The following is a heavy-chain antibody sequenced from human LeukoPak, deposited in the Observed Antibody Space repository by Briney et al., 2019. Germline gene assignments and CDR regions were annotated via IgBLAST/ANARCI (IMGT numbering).Heavy chain of an antibody. CDR1: GYTFTAYY. CDR3: ARTNMLDY. D-gene: IGHD2-8*01. V-gene: IGHV1-2*02. Sequence: ASVKVSCKASGYTFTAYYMHWVRQAPGQGLEWMGWINPNSGGTNYAQKFQGRVTMTRDTSISTAYMELSSLTSDDTAVYYCARTNMLDYWGQGTLVTVSS. J-gene: IGHJ4*02. CDR2: INPNSGGT.